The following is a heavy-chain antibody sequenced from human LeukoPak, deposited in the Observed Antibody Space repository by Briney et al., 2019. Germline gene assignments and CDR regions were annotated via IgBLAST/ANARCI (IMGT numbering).Heavy chain of an antibody. J-gene: IGHJ5*02. D-gene: IGHD6-19*01. Sequence: GGSLRLSCAASGFTFSAYAMNWVRQAPGEGLEWVSYISSTSSSINYADSVKGRFTISRDNAKNSLYLQMNSLRAEDTAVYYCATAPTRNSGWYFFEPWGQGTLVTVSS. CDR3: ATAPTRNSGWYFFEP. CDR2: ISSTSSSI. V-gene: IGHV3-21*01. CDR1: GFTFSAYA.